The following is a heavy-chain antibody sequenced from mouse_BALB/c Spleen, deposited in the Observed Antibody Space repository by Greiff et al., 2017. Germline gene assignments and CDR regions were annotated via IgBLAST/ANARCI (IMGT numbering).Heavy chain of an antibody. CDR3: ARVTTATRAMDY. J-gene: IGHJ4*01. CDR1: GYTFTSYW. CDR2: IYPGDGDT. Sequence: LVESGAELARPGASVKLSCKASGYTFTSYWMQWVKQRPGQGLEWIGAIYPGDGDTRYTQKFKGKATLTADKSSSTAYMQLSSLASEDSAVYYCARVTTATRAMDYWGQGTSVTVSS. D-gene: IGHD1-2*01. V-gene: IGHV1-87*01.